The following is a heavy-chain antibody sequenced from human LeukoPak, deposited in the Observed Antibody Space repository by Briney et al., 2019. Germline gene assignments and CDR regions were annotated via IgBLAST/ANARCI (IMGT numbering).Heavy chain of an antibody. D-gene: IGHD6-13*01. CDR2: ISSSSSYI. J-gene: IGHJ4*02. CDR1: GFTFSSYS. CDR3: ARGDSSSWYDY. Sequence: GGSLRLSCAASGFTFSSYSMNWVRQAPGEGVEWVSSISSSSSYIYYADSVKGRFTISRDDAKNSLYLQMNSLRAEDTAVYYCARGDSSSWYDYWGQGTLVTVSS. V-gene: IGHV3-21*01.